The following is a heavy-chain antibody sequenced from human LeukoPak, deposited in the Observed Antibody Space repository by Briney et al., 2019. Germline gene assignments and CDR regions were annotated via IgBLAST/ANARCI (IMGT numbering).Heavy chain of an antibody. Sequence: PGGSLRLSCAASGFTFCSYSMNWVRQAPGKGLERVSSISSSGSYIYYADSVKGRFTISRDNAKNSLYLQMNSLRAEDTAVYYCARADERTRGAFDIWGQGTMVTVSS. CDR3: ARADERTRGAFDI. D-gene: IGHD1-7*01. CDR1: GFTFCSYS. CDR2: ISSSGSYI. J-gene: IGHJ3*02. V-gene: IGHV3-21*01.